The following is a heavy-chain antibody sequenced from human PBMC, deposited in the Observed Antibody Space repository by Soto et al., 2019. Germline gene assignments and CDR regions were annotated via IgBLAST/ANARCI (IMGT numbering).Heavy chain of an antibody. J-gene: IGHJ4*02. CDR2: ISGRGSST. V-gene: IGHV3-23*01. Sequence: GGSLRLSCAGSGFTFNTYAMSWVRQAPGKGLQWVSVISGRGSSTYYADSVRGRFTISRDNFKNTLYLEMNSLRAEDTAVYYCAKLGDNDILTGYYDYWGQGTLVTVSS. CDR1: GFTFNTYA. D-gene: IGHD3-9*01. CDR3: AKLGDNDILTGYYDY.